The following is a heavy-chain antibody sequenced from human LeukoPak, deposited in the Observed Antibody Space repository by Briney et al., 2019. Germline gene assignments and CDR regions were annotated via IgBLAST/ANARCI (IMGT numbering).Heavy chain of an antibody. D-gene: IGHD3-3*01. Sequence: GGSLRLSCAASGFTFSSYSMNWVRQAPGKGLEWVSFISSSRSYIYYADSVKGRFTISRDNAKNSLYLQMNSLRAEDTAVYYCARDGRNYDFWSGYLYYYYYMDVWGKGTTVTVSS. V-gene: IGHV3-21*01. CDR1: GFTFSSYS. CDR2: ISSSRSYI. CDR3: ARDGRNYDFWSGYLYYYYYMDV. J-gene: IGHJ6*03.